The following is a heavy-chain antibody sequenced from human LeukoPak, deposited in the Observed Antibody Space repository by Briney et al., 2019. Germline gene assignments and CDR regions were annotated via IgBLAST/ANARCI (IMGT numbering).Heavy chain of an antibody. J-gene: IGHJ4*02. CDR3: AKAFYDSSGYYYFDY. CDR1: GFTFSSYG. CDR2: IRYDGSNK. V-gene: IGHV3-30*02. Sequence: GGSLRLSCAASGFTFSSYGMHWVRQAPGKGLEWVAFIRYDGSNKYYADSVKGRFTISRDNSKNTLYLQMNSLRAEDTAVYYCAKAFYDSSGYYYFDYWGQGTLVTVSS. D-gene: IGHD3-22*01.